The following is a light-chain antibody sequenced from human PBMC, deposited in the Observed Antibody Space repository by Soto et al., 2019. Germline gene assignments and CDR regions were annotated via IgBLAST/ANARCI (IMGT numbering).Light chain of an antibody. Sequence: EIVLTQSPGTLSLSPGERATLSCRASQSVSSSYLAWYQQKPGQAPRLLIYGASSRATGIPDRFSGSGSGTDFTLTISRLEPEDFEVYYCQTARTFGQGTKVEIK. V-gene: IGKV3-20*01. CDR1: QSVSSSY. CDR2: GAS. J-gene: IGKJ1*01. CDR3: QTART.